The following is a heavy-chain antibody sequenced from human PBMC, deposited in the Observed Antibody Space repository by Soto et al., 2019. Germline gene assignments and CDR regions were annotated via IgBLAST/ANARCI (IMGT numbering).Heavy chain of an antibody. D-gene: IGHD5-18*01. Sequence: PGGSLRLSCEASGVSFSSFAMNWARQAPGRGLEWVSYISDDGASIYYADSLKGRFTISRDNAKNSLSLQMNNLRAEDTAVYYCARENSVQAWLHHFDHWGLGTLVTVSS. CDR3: ARENSVQAWLHHFDH. J-gene: IGHJ4*02. V-gene: IGHV3-48*03. CDR1: GVSFSSFA. CDR2: ISDDGASI.